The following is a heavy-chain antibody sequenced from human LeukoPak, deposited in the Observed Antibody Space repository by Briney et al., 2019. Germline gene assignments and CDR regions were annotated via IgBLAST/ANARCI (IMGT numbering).Heavy chain of an antibody. J-gene: IGHJ5*02. Sequence: PSETLSLTCAVSSGSILSGDFSWSWIRHPPGRGLEWIGYIYHIGSTYYHPSRKSRVTISIDGSKNQFSLRLSSVTAADTAVYYCARVGSYVSRWFDPWGQGALVTVSS. CDR3: ARVGSYVSRWFDP. D-gene: IGHD3-10*02. CDR1: SGSILSGDFS. CDR2: IYHIGST. V-gene: IGHV4-30-2*01.